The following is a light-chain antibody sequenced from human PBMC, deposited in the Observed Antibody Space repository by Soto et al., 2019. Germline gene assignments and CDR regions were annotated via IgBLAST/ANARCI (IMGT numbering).Light chain of an antibody. CDR2: ATS. J-gene: IGKJ1*01. V-gene: IGKV3-20*01. Sequence: PGETATLSCRASQTVNSXYLXXFXXRXGXXXRXXXFATSRRATDIPDRFSGSGYGTDFTLAIRRLEPEDFAVYYCHQFGYSPRTFGQGNKVDIK. CDR3: HQFGYSPRT. CDR1: QTVNSXY.